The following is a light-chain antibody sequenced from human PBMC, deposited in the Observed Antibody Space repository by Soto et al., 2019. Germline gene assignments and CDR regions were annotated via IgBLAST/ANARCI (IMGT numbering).Light chain of an antibody. J-gene: IGLJ3*02. Sequence: QSVLTQPPSVSGAPGQRVTISCTGSSSNIGAGYDVHWYQQLPGTAPKLLIYGNSNRPSGVPDRFSGSKSGTSASLAITGLHAEDEADYYCQSYDSSLSGWVFGGGTKLTAL. CDR1: SSNIGAGYD. V-gene: IGLV1-40*01. CDR2: GNS. CDR3: QSYDSSLSGWV.